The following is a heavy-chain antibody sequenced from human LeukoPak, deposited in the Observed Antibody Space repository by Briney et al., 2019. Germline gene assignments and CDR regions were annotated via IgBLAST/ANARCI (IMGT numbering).Heavy chain of an antibody. CDR2: IYSDGST. CDR3: ARLLSSGRSDY. J-gene: IGHJ4*02. Sequence: GSLKLSCSASGFTFNHYSNKWIRPPPGKGPEWLGYIYSDGSTNYNPSLKSRLTISVDTSKNQFSLKLSSVIAADTAVYYCARLLSSGRSDYWGQGTLVTVSS. V-gene: IGHV4-59*01. D-gene: IGHD3-22*01. CDR1: GFTFNHYS.